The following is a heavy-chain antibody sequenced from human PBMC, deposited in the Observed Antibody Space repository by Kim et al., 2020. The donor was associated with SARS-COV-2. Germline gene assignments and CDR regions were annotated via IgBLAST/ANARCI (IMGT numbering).Heavy chain of an antibody. CDR1: GGSISTYY. V-gene: IGHV4-59*08. CDR3: ARRDRDGYDNYFDP. Sequence: SETLSLTCTVSGGSISTYYWSWLRQSPGAGLEWIGYVYYTGDTNYNPSLKSRVTTSVDTSKDQFSLRLSSVTAADTAGYCCARRDRDGYDNYFDPWGPG. D-gene: IGHD5-18*01. CDR2: VYYTGDT. J-gene: IGHJ5*02.